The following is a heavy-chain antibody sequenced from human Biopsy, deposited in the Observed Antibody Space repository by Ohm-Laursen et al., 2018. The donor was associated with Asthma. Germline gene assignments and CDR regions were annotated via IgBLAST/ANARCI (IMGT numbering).Heavy chain of an antibody. CDR3: ARDGPELPTELDY. Sequence: SLRLSCSASGFSFSNYGMHWVRQAPGKGLDWVAVISFDGTNRNYTDSVKGRFTISRDNSRNSLYLQMNSLRAEDTAVYYCARDGPELPTELDYWGPGTLVTVSS. J-gene: IGHJ4*02. CDR2: ISFDGTNR. CDR1: GFSFSNYG. D-gene: IGHD1-14*01. V-gene: IGHV3-30*03.